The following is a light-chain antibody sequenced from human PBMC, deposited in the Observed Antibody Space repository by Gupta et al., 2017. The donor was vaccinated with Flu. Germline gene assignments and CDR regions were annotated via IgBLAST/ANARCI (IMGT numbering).Light chain of an antibody. CDR1: SRDIGLYYR. J-gene: IGLJ2*01. CDR2: DIP. CDR3: TSPTPSNNLL. V-gene: IGLV2-18*02. Sequence: QSALAQPPSVSGSPGQSVTISCTGTSRDIGLYYRVSWYQQAPGTAPKLLVYDIPDRPSGVPARFSGSRSGNTASLTISGLQTEDEADYYCTSPTPSNNLLFGGGTKLTVL.